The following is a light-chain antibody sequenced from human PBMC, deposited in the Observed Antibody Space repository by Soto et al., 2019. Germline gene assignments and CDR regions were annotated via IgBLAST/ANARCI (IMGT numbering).Light chain of an antibody. V-gene: IGKV3-20*01. CDR1: QSVSSSY. CDR2: GAS. CDR3: QQYDSAPLT. J-gene: IGKJ4*01. Sequence: EIVLTQSPGTLSLSPGERPTLSCRASQSVSSSYLAWYQQKPGQAPRLLIYGASSRATGIPDRFSGSGSGTDFTLTISRLEPEDFAVYYWQQYDSAPLTFGGGTKVEIK.